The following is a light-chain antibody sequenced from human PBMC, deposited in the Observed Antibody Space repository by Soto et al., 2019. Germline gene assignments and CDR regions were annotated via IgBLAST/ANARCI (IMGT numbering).Light chain of an antibody. Sequence: EIVLTQSPVTLSLSPGERATLSCRASQSVRTYLAWYQVKPGQAPRLLIYDASSRASGVPARFSGSGSGTDFTLTISSLEPEDFATYYCQQYHTWPVTFGGGTKVEIK. V-gene: IGKV3-11*01. CDR1: QSVRTY. J-gene: IGKJ4*01. CDR3: QQYHTWPVT. CDR2: DAS.